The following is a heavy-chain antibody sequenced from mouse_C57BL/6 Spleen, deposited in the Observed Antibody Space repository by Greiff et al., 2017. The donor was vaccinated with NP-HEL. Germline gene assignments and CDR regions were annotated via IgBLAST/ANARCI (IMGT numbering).Heavy chain of an antibody. V-gene: IGHV1-39*01. CDR2: INPNYGTT. Sequence: EVQGVESGPELVKPGASVKISCKASGYSFTDYNMNWVKQSNGKSLEWIGVINPNYGTTSYNQKFKGKATLTVDQSSSTAYMQLNSLTSEDSAVYYCARDYYGSSPRWSFDVWGTGTTVTVSS. D-gene: IGHD1-1*01. CDR1: GYSFTDYN. J-gene: IGHJ1*03. CDR3: ARDYYGSSPRWSFDV.